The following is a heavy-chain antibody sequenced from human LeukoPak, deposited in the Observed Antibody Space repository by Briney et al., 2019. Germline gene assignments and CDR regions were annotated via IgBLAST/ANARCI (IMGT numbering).Heavy chain of an antibody. J-gene: IGHJ4*02. D-gene: IGHD3-16*01. V-gene: IGHV1-69*06. CDR1: GGTFSSYA. Sequence: SVKVSCKASGGTFSSYAISWVRQAPGQGLEWMGGIIPIFGTANYAQKFQGRVTITADTSTSTAYMELSSLTSEDTAVYFCPRGPYDGTFYFDSWGQGTLVIVSS. CDR3: PRGPYDGTFYFDS. CDR2: IIPIFGTA.